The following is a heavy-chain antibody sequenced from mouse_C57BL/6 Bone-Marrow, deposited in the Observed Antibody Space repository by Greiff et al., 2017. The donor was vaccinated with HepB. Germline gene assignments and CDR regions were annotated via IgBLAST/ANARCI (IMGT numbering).Heavy chain of an antibody. J-gene: IGHJ1*03. CDR2: ISDGGSYT. CDR3: ARSGWYFDV. V-gene: IGHV5-4*01. Sequence: DVQLVESGGGLVKPGGSLKLSCAASGFTFSSYAMSWVRQTPEKRLEWVATISDGGSYTYYPDNVKGRFTISRDNAKNNLYLQMSHLKSEDTAMYYCARSGWYFDVWGTGTTVTVSS. CDR1: GFTFSSYA.